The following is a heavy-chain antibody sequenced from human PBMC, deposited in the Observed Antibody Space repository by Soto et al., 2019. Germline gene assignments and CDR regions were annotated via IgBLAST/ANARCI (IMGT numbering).Heavy chain of an antibody. CDR2: IYYSGFT. V-gene: IGHV4-31*03. CDR3: ARGPYGYYEKSGNYYAEYFQH. Sequence: SETLSLTCTVSGGSITSGGYYWSWIRQHPGKGLEWIGYIYYSGFTYYNPSLKSRVTISVDTSKNQFSLKLSSVTAADTAVYYCARGPYGYYEKSGNYYAEYFQHWGQGTLVTVSS. D-gene: IGHD3-22*01. CDR1: GGSITSGGYY. J-gene: IGHJ1*01.